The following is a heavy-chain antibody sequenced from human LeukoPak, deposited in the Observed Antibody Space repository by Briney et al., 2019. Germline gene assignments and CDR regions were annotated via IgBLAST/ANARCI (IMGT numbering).Heavy chain of an antibody. CDR1: GYTFTGYY. CDR3: ARDPVYGSGSYYPDP. V-gene: IGHV1-2*02. J-gene: IGHJ5*02. D-gene: IGHD3-10*01. CDR2: INPNSGGT. Sequence: ASVKVSFKASGYTFTGYYMHWVRQAPGQGLEWMGWINPNSGGTNYAQKFQGRVTMTRDTSISTAYMELSRLRSDDTAVYYCARDPVYGSGSYYPDPWGQGTLVTVSS.